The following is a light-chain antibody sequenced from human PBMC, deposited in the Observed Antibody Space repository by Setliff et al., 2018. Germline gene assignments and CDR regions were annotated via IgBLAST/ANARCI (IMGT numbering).Light chain of an antibody. CDR1: SSNIGSNT. CDR3: QSYDSSLSGLGV. J-gene: IGLJ1*01. Sequence: QSVLTQPPSASGTPGQRVTISCSGSSSNIGSNTVNWYQQLPGTAPKLLIYRNNQRPSGVPDRFSGSKSGTSASLAISGLQSEDEADYYCQSYDSSLSGLGVFGTGTKVTVL. CDR2: RNN. V-gene: IGLV1-44*01.